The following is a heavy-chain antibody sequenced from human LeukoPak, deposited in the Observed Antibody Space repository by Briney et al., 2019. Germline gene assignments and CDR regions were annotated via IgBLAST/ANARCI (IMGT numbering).Heavy chain of an antibody. Sequence: SQTLSLTCALSGDTFSSNTAAYIWLRLSPGRGREWRGSTYYRATTLNDYAPVVRSLITNSPDTTKNQFSLQLNSVTPEDTAVYYCARDRLGMGFWGQGTPVTVSS. D-gene: IGHD7-27*01. CDR1: GDTFSSNTAA. V-gene: IGHV6-1*03. CDR3: ARDRLGMGF. J-gene: IGHJ4*02. CDR2: TYYRATTLN.